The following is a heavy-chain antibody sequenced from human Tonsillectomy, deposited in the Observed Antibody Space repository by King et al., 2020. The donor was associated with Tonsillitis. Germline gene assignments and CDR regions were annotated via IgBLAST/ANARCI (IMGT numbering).Heavy chain of an antibody. CDR1: GGSISSGSYY. J-gene: IGHJ3*02. Sequence: QLQESGPGLVKPSETLSLTCTVPGGSISSGSYYWGWIRQPPGKGLEWIGRIVYSGSTFYNPSLTSRVTISVDTSTNKFSLKLSSVTAADTAVYYWASHYMSGRMSRDDDVATWGQGTMVTV. D-gene: IGHD1-26*01. CDR2: IVYSGST. V-gene: IGHV4-39*01. CDR3: ASHYMSGRMSRDDDVAT.